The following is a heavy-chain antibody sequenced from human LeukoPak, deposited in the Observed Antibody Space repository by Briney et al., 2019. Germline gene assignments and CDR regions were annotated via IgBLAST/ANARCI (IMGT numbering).Heavy chain of an antibody. J-gene: IGHJ5*02. CDR1: GFTFDDYG. CDR2: ISSSSSYI. D-gene: IGHD2-2*01. V-gene: IGHV3-21*01. Sequence: GGSLRLSCTASGFTFDDYGMNWVRQAPGKGLEWVSSISSSSSYIYYADSVKGRFTISRDNAKNSLYLQMNSLRAEDTAVYYCARDPQYCSSTSCHRNNWFDPWGQGTLVTVSS. CDR3: ARDPQYCSSTSCHRNNWFDP.